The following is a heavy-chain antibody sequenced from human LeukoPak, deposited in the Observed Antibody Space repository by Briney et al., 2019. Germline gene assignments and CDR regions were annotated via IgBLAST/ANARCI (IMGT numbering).Heavy chain of an antibody. CDR2: ISGSGGTT. J-gene: IGHJ4*02. Sequence: GGSLRLSCAASGFSFSSYAMSRVRQAPGKGLEWVSFISGSGGTTYNADSVKGRFTISRDNSRNTIYLQMKSLRADDTAVYYCAKAPGYCRGGNCYDGWGQGSLVTVSS. V-gene: IGHV3-23*01. CDR3: AKAPGYCRGGNCYDG. D-gene: IGHD2-15*01. CDR1: GFSFSSYA.